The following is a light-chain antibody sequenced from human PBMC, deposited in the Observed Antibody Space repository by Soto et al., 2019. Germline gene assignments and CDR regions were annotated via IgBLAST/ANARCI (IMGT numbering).Light chain of an antibody. CDR1: SSDVGSYDL. CDR3: CSYVTGSNVV. CDR2: EGS. Sequence: QSALTQPASVSGSLGQSITFSCTGTSSDVGSYDLVSWYQHHPGKAPKLMIYEGSKRPSGLSSRFSGSTSGNTASLTISGLQAEDEADYYCCSYVTGSNVVFGGGTKVTVL. J-gene: IGLJ2*01. V-gene: IGLV2-23*01.